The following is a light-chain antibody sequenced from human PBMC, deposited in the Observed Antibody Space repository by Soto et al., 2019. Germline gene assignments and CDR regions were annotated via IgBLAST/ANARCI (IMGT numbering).Light chain of an antibody. CDR3: QQYNNGPPWT. J-gene: IGKJ1*01. V-gene: IGKV3-15*01. Sequence: EIVMTQSPATLSVSPGERATLSCRASQSVSSNLAWYQQKPGQAPRLLIYGASTRATGIPARFSGSGSGTEFTLTISSLQSVDFAVYYCQQYNNGPPWTFGKWTKVEIK. CDR2: GAS. CDR1: QSVSSN.